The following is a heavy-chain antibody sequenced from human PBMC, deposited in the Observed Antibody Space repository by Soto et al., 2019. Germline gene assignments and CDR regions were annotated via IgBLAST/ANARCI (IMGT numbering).Heavy chain of an antibody. D-gene: IGHD2-2*01. Sequence: QVQLQESGPGLVKPSETLSLTCTVSGGSISSYYWSWIRQPPGKGLEWIGYIYYSGSTNYNPSLKSRVTISVDTSKNQFSLKLSSVTAADTAVYYCARSRFSREYCSSTSCYARWFDPWGQGTLVTVSS. CDR2: IYYSGST. CDR1: GGSISSYY. J-gene: IGHJ5*02. CDR3: ARSRFSREYCSSTSCYARWFDP. V-gene: IGHV4-59*01.